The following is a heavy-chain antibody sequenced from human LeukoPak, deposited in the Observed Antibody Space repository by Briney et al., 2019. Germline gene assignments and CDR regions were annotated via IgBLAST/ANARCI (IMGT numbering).Heavy chain of an antibody. CDR2: MNPNSGNT. CDR1: GYTFTSYD. D-gene: IGHD3-22*01. V-gene: IGHV1-8*01. CDR3: ARVGIPTYYYDSSGSQIDY. J-gene: IGHJ4*02. Sequence: ASVKVSCKASGYTFTSYDINWVRQATGQGLEWMGWMNPNSGNTGYAQKLQGRVTMTTDTSTSTAYMELRSLRSDDTAVYYCARVGIPTYYYDSSGSQIDYWGQGTLVTVSS.